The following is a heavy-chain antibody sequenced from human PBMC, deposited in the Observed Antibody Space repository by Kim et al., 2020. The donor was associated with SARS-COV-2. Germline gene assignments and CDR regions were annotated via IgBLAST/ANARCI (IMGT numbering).Heavy chain of an antibody. CDR1: GGSISSGGYY. Sequence: SETLSLTCTVSGGSISSGGYYWSWIRQHPGKGLEWIGYIYYSGSTYYNPSLKSRVTISVDTSKNQFSLKLSSVTAADTAVYYCARAMGITIFGVGIVNWSDPSGQGKLFTLSS. D-gene: IGHD3-3*01. V-gene: IGHV4-31*03. J-gene: IGHJ5*02. CDR2: IYYSGST. CDR3: ARAMGITIFGVGIVNWSDP.